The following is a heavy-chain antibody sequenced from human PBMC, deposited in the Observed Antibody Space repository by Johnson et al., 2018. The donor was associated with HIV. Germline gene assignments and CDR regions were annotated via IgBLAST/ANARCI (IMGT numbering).Heavy chain of an antibody. D-gene: IGHD3-10*01. CDR2: ITWDGDST. CDR3: AKDIGPSGSGSYS. J-gene: IGHJ3*01. CDR1: GFTFDDYA. Sequence: QLVESGGGLVQPGGSLRLSCVASGFTFDDYAMHWVRQAPGKGLEWVSLITWDGDSTYYADSVKGRFTISRDNSKNSLYLQMNSLRPEDTALYYCAKDIGPSGSGSYSWGQGTMVTVSS. V-gene: IGHV3-43D*03.